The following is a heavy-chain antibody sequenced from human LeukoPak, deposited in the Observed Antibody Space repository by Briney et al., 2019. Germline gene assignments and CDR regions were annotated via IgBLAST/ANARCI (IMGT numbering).Heavy chain of an antibody. J-gene: IGHJ6*03. D-gene: IGHD5-18*01. CDR3: ARGYRQLWLKTTHYYYMDV. CDR1: GFTFSSYA. Sequence: GGSLRLSCAASGFTFSSYAMSWVRQAPGKGLEWVSAISGSGGSTYYADSVKGRFTISRDNSKNTLYLQMNSLRAEDTAVYYCARGYRQLWLKTTHYYYMDVWGKGTTVTVSS. V-gene: IGHV3-23*01. CDR2: ISGSGGST.